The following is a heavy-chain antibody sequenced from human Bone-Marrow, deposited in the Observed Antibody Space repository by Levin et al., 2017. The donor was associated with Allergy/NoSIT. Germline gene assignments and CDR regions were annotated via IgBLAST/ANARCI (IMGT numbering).Heavy chain of an antibody. Sequence: PGGSLRLSRAASGFTFSSYAMSWVRQAPGKGLEWVSAISGSGGSTYYADSVKGRFTISRDNSKNTLYLQMNSLRAEDTAVYYCANPRRQLLLDFDYWGQGTLVTVSS. CDR3: ANPRRQLLLDFDY. D-gene: IGHD2-2*01. V-gene: IGHV3-23*01. CDR2: ISGSGGST. CDR1: GFTFSSYA. J-gene: IGHJ4*02.